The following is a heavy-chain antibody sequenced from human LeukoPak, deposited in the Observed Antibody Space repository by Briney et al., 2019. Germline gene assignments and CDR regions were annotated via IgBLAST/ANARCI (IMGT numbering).Heavy chain of an antibody. CDR1: GGSISSYY. D-gene: IGHD6-13*01. CDR2: IYYSGST. CDR3: ARDSRVRPAAAFDY. J-gene: IGHJ4*02. V-gene: IGHV4-59*01. Sequence: SETLSLTCTVSGGSISSYYWSWIRQPPGKGLEWIGYIYYSGSTNYNPSLKSRVTISVVTSKNQFSLKLSSVTAADTAVYYCARDSRVRPAAAFDYWGQGTLVTVSS.